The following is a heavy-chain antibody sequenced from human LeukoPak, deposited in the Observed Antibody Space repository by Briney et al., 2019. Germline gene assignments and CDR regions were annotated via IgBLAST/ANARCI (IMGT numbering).Heavy chain of an antibody. V-gene: IGHV3-23*01. CDR1: GFTFSSYG. J-gene: IGHJ3*02. Sequence: GGSLRLSCAASGFTFSSYGMHWVRQAPGKGLEWVSAISGSGGRTYYADSVKGRFTISRDNSNNTLYLQMNNLRAEDTAVYYCAKDDGGHCSRTSCGDALDIWGQGTLVTVSS. CDR2: ISGSGGRT. D-gene: IGHD2-2*01. CDR3: AKDDGGHCSRTSCGDALDI.